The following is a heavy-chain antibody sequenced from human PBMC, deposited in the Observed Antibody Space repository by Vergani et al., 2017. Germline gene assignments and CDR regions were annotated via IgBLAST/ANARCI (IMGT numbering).Heavy chain of an antibody. CDR2: IYPGDSDT. Sequence: EVQLVQSGAEVKKPGESVKISCKGSGYSFTSYWIGWVRQMPGKGLEWMGIIYPGDSDTRYSPSFQGQVTISADKSISTAYLQWSSLKASDTAMYYCARSIVXVPAAIGFGLGFDPWGQGTLVTVSS. CDR3: ARSIVXVPAAIGFGLGFDP. CDR1: GYSFTSYW. V-gene: IGHV5-51*01. J-gene: IGHJ5*02. D-gene: IGHD2-2*01.